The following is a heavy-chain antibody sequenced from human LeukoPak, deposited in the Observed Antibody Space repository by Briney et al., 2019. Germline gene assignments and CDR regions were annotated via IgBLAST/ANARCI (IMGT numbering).Heavy chain of an antibody. CDR3: AMNLPVPTRGTAFDI. V-gene: IGHV3-23*01. CDR2: ISGSGGNT. D-gene: IGHD3-10*01. CDR1: GFTFSSYA. Sequence: PGGSLRLSCAASGFTFSSYAVNWVRQAPGKGLEWVSSISGSGGNTFYADSVKGRFTISRDNSKNTLYLQMNSLRAEDTAVYYCAMNLPVPTRGTAFDIWGQGTMVTVSS. J-gene: IGHJ3*02.